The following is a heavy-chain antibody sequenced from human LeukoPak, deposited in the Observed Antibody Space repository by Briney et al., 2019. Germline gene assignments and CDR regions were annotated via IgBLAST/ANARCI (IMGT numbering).Heavy chain of an antibody. V-gene: IGHV3-7*01. D-gene: IGHD3-3*01. CDR3: ARVWSATDAFDI. CDR2: IKKDGSEK. Sequence: GGSLRLSCAASGFTFSSYWMSRVRQAPGKELEWVANIKKDGSEKYYVDSVKGRFTTSRDNAKNSLYLQMNSLRAEDTAVYYCARVWSATDAFDIWGQGTMVTVSS. J-gene: IGHJ3*02. CDR1: GFTFSSYW.